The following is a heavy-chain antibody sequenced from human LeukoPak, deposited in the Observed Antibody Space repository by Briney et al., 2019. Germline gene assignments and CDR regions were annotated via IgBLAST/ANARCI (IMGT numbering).Heavy chain of an antibody. D-gene: IGHD1-26*01. V-gene: IGHV3-21*01. CDR1: GFTFSSYS. CDR3: AVLRGANGEFYYYYYMDV. CDR2: ISSSSSYI. Sequence: GGSLRLSCAASGFTFSSYSMNWVRQAPGKGLEWVSTISSSSSYIYYADSVKGRFTISRDNAKNSLYLQMNCLRAEDTAVYYCAVLRGANGEFYYYYYMDVWGKGTTVTVSS. J-gene: IGHJ6*03.